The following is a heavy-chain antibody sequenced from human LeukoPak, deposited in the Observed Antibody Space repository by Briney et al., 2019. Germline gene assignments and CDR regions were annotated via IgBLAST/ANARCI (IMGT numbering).Heavy chain of an antibody. CDR1: GGTFSSYA. V-gene: IGHV1-69*05. CDR2: IIPIFGTA. Sequence: ASVKASCKASGGTFSSYAISWVRQAPGQGLEWMGGIIPIFGTANYAQKFQGRVTITTDESTSTAYMELSSLRSEDTAVYYCARDLISIAARGGAFDIWGQGTMVTVSS. CDR3: ARDLISIAARGGAFDI. J-gene: IGHJ3*02. D-gene: IGHD6-6*01.